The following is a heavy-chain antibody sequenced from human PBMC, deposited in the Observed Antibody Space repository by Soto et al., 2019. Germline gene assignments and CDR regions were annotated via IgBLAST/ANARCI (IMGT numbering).Heavy chain of an antibody. CDR2: IYYSGST. CDR3: AFASRTDNWFDP. D-gene: IGHD2-2*01. V-gene: IGHV4-61*01. J-gene: IGHJ5*02. Sequence: SETLSLTCTVSGGSVSSGSYYWSWIRQPPGKGLEWIGYIYYSGSTNYNPSLKSRVTISVDTSKNQFSLKLSSVTAADTAVYYCAFASRTDNWFDPWGQGTLVTVSS. CDR1: GGSVSSGSYY.